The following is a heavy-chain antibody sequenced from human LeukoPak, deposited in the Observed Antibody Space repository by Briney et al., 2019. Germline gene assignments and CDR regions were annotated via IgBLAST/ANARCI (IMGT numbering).Heavy chain of an antibody. J-gene: IGHJ5*02. Sequence: SETLSLTCAVYGGSLTNHYWIRIRQPPGKGLEWIGEINHSGSTNYNPSLKSRLTISVDTTKSQFFLKLSSVTAADTAVYYCARGPAAVHPWGQGTLVTVSS. CDR3: ARGPAAVHP. CDR1: GGSLTNHY. D-gene: IGHD6-13*01. V-gene: IGHV4-34*01. CDR2: INHSGST.